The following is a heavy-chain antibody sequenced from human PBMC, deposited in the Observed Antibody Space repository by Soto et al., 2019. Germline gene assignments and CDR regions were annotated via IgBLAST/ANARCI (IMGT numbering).Heavy chain of an antibody. CDR2: IVVGSGNT. Sequence: GASVKVSCKASGFTFTSSAMQWVRQARGQRLEWIGWIVVGSGNTNYAQKFQERVTITRDMSTSTAYMELRSLRSDDTAVYYCASGLLVDTAMASGLFAYYYYGMDVWGQGTTVTVSS. D-gene: IGHD5-18*01. CDR1: GFTFTSSA. J-gene: IGHJ6*02. CDR3: ASGLLVDTAMASGLFAYYYYGMDV. V-gene: IGHV1-58*02.